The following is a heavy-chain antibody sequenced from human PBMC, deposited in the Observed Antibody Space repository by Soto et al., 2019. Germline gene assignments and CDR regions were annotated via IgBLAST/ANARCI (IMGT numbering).Heavy chain of an antibody. J-gene: IGHJ5*02. CDR2: IYYSGST. CDR3: ARGDTMVRGVIISPWFDP. CDR1: GCSISSYY. V-gene: IGHV4-59*01. Sequence: SETLSLTCPVSGCSISSYYWSWIRQPPGKGLEWIGYIYYSGSTNYNPSLKSRVTISVDTSKNQFSLKLSSVTAADTAVYYCARGDTMVRGVIISPWFDPWGQGTLVTVSS. D-gene: IGHD3-10*01.